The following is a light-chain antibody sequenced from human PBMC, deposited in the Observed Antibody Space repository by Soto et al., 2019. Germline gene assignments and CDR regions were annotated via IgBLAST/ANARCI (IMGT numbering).Light chain of an antibody. CDR1: QNVSNW. CDR3: QQYSKEST. CDR2: KAS. V-gene: IGKV1-5*03. Sequence: DVEMTQSPSTLPTSIGDRVTINCWASQNVSNWLAWYQQKPGKAPKLLIYKASRLESGVPSRFSAGGSGTDFTLTINSLQSDDFATYFCQQYSKESTFGQGTKLEIK. J-gene: IGKJ2*01.